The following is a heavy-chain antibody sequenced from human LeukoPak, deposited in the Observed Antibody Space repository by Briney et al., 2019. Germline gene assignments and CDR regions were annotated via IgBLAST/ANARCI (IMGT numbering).Heavy chain of an antibody. J-gene: IGHJ4*02. V-gene: IGHV1-2*02. CDR1: GYTFTGYY. D-gene: IGHD4-17*01. CDR2: INPNSGGT. Sequence: VASVKVSCKASGYTFTGYYMHWVRQAPGQGLEWMGWINPNSGGTNYAQKFQGRVTMTRDTSISTAYMELSRLRSDDTATYYCAKVYRPYGDFHSFDYWGQGTLVTVSS. CDR3: AKVYRPYGDFHSFDY.